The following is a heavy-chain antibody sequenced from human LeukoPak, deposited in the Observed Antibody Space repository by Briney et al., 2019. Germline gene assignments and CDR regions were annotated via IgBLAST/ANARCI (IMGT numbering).Heavy chain of an antibody. J-gene: IGHJ5*02. V-gene: IGHV3-21*04. CDR1: GFTFSSYS. Sequence: GGSLRLSCAASGFTFSSYSMNWVRQAPGKGLEWVSSISSSSSYIYYADSVKGRFTISRDNSKNTLYLQMNSLRAEDTAVYYCAKDDDSGYVPPANWFDPWGQGTLVTVSS. CDR2: ISSSSSYI. D-gene: IGHD5-12*01. CDR3: AKDDDSGYVPPANWFDP.